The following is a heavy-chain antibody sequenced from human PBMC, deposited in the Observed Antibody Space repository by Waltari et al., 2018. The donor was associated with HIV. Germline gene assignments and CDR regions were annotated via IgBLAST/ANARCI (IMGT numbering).Heavy chain of an antibody. Sequence: QVQLQESGPGLVKPSETLSLTCTVSGGSISSYSWCWIRQPPGKGLEWIGYIYYSGSTNYNPSLKSRVTISVDTSKNQFSLKLSSVTAADTAVYYCARSGSYRGYFDYWGQGTLVTVSS. CDR3: ARSGSYRGYFDY. J-gene: IGHJ4*02. D-gene: IGHD1-26*01. CDR2: IYYSGST. CDR1: GGSISSYS. V-gene: IGHV4-59*01.